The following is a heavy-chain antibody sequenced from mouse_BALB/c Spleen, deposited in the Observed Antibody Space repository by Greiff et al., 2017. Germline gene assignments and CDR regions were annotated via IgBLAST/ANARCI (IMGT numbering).Heavy chain of an antibody. J-gene: IGHJ3*01. V-gene: IGHV1-7*01. Sequence: QVQLQQSGAELAKPGASVKMSCKASGYTFTSYWMHWVKQRPGQGLEWIGYINPSTGYTEYNQKFKDKATLTADKSSSTAYMQLSSLTSEDSAVYYCAREAPTDMFAYWGKGLWSLSLQ. CDR1: GYTFTSYW. CDR2: INPSTGYT. D-gene: IGHD2-10*01. CDR3: AREAPTDMFAY.